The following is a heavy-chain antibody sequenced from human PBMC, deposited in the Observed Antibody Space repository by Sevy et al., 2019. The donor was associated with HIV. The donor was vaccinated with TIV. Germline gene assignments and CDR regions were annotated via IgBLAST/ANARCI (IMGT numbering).Heavy chain of an antibody. J-gene: IGHJ6*04. D-gene: IGHD3-3*01. CDR1: GFSFSTYR. CDR2: INGSGNRV. CDR3: ATIHYDSWSGSSQAV. Sequence: GGSLRLSCVASGFSFSTYRMNWVRQAPGKGLEWVSEINGSGNRVEYGDSVKGRFTISRENAQDPLYLEMNSLGAEDTAVYYCATIHYDSWSGSSQAVWGKGTTVTVSS. V-gene: IGHV3-48*01.